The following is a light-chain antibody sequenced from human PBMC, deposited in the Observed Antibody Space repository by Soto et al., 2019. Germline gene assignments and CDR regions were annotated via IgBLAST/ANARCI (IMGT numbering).Light chain of an antibody. CDR1: QSVSSS. J-gene: IGKJ1*01. V-gene: IGKV3-15*01. CDR2: DTS. Sequence: EIVVTQSPATLSVSPGERVTLSCRASQSVSSSLAWYPQRPGQAPRLLIYDTSTRAAGIAARFSGSGSGTEFTLTISSLQSEDFAVYYCQQYVHWPPGTFGQGTTVDIK. CDR3: QQYVHWPPGT.